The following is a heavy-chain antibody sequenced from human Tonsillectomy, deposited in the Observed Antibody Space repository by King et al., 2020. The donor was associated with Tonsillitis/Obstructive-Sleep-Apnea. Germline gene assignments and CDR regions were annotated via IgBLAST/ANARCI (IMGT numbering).Heavy chain of an antibody. CDR3: ARGSVVVVPAAIVWWFDP. Sequence: VQLQQWGAGLLKPSETLSLTCAVYGGSFSGYYWSWIRQPPGKGREWIGEINHSGSTNYNPSLKSRVTISVDTSKNQISLKLTSLTAADTAVYYCARGSVVVVPAAIVWWFDPWGQGTLVTVSS. CDR1: GGSFSGYY. J-gene: IGHJ5*02. D-gene: IGHD2-2*01. V-gene: IGHV4-34*01. CDR2: INHSGST.